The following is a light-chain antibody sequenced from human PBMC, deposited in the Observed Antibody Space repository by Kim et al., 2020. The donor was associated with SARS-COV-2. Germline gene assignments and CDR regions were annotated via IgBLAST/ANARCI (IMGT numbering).Light chain of an antibody. CDR2: GAS. CDR3: QQYKNLPLN. J-gene: IGKJ4*01. CDR1: QGITTY. Sequence: ASVGGSVTINCRASQGITTYVAWFRQRPGKAPESLIYGASNLQGGVPARFSGSGWGTRSTLTITNLQPEDFATYFCQQYKNLPLNFGGGTKVDIK. V-gene: IGKV1-16*01.